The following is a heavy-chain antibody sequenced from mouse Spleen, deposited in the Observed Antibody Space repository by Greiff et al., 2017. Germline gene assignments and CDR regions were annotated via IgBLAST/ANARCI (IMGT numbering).Heavy chain of an antibody. Sequence: QVQLKQPGAELVRPGTSVKLSCKASGYTFTSYWMHWVKQRPGQGLEWIGVIDPSDSYTNYNQKFKGKATLTVDTSSSTAYMQLSSLTSEDSAVYYCARGTTMVADYAMDYWGQGTSVTVSS. CDR3: ARGTTMVADYAMDY. CDR2: IDPSDSYT. CDR1: GYTFTSYW. V-gene: IGHV1-59*01. D-gene: IGHD1-1*01. J-gene: IGHJ4*01.